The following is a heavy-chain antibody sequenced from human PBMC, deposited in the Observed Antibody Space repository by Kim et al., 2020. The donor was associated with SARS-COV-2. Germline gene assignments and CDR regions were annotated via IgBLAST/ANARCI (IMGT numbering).Heavy chain of an antibody. J-gene: IGHJ4*02. CDR1: GGSISSGGYS. Sequence: SETLSLTCAVSGGSISSGGYSWSWIRQPPGKGLEWIGYIYHSGSTYYNPSLKSRVTISVDRSKNQFSLKLSSVTAADTAVYYCARGGGRWEYYFDYWGQGTLVTVSS. CDR3: ARGGGRWEYYFDY. D-gene: IGHD1-26*01. V-gene: IGHV4-30-2*01. CDR2: IYHSGST.